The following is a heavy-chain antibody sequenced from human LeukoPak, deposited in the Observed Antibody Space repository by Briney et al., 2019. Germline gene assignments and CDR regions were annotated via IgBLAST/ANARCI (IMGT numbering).Heavy chain of an antibody. V-gene: IGHV3-21*01. Sequence: PGGSLRLSCAASGFTFSSYSMNWVRQAPGKGLEWVSSISSGSSYIYYADSVKGRFTISRDNAKNSLYLQMNSLRAEDTAVYYCASPSSTYYYDRRFDYWGQGTLVTVSS. CDR2: ISSGSSYI. J-gene: IGHJ4*02. CDR3: ASPSSTYYYDRRFDY. CDR1: GFTFSSYS. D-gene: IGHD3-22*01.